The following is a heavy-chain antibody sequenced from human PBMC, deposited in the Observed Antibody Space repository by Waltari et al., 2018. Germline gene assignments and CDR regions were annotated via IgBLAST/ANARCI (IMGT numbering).Heavy chain of an antibody. CDR1: GYTFTGYY. CDR3: ARTDYGDYVDFDY. J-gene: IGHJ4*02. D-gene: IGHD4-17*01. V-gene: IGHV1-2*02. Sequence: QVQLVQSGAEVKKPGASVKVSCKASGYTFTGYYMHWVRRAPGQGLEWMGWINPNSGGTNYAQKFQGRVTMTRDTSISTAYMELSMLRADDTAVYYCARTDYGDYVDFDYWGQGTLVTVSS. CDR2: INPNSGGT.